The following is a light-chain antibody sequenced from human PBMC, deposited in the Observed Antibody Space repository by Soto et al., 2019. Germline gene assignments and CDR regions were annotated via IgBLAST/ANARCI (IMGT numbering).Light chain of an antibody. J-gene: IGLJ3*02. CDR2: DVS. V-gene: IGLV2-14*01. CDR1: SSDIGGYNY. Sequence: QSALTQPASVSGSPGQSITISCTGTSSDIGGYNYVSWYQQHPGKAPKLIIHDVSNRPSGVSNHFSGSKSGNTASLTISGLQAEDEADYYCSSYTSSSTWVFGGGTKVTVL. CDR3: SSYTSSSTWV.